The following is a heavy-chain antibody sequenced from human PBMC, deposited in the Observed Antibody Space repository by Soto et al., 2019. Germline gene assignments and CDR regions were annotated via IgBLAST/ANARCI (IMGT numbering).Heavy chain of an antibody. D-gene: IGHD2-15*01. Sequence: PGGSLRLSCAASGFTFSSYGMHWVRQAPGKGLEWVAVISYDGSNKYYADSVKGRFTISRDNSKNTLYLQMNSLRAEDTAVYYCVKGCSGGSCYSPYAFDIWGQGTMVTVSS. V-gene: IGHV3-30*03. CDR1: GFTFSSYG. CDR3: VKGCSGGSCYSPYAFDI. J-gene: IGHJ3*02. CDR2: ISYDGSNK.